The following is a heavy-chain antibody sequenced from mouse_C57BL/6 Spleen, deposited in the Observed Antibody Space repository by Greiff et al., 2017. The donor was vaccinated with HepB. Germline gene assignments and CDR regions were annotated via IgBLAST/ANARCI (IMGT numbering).Heavy chain of an antibody. J-gene: IGHJ2*01. CDR1: GYTFTSYW. CDR2: MYPGNSDT. CDR3: LCRPSYFDY. V-gene: IGHV1-5*01. Sequence: EVQLQQSGTVLARPGASVRMSCKTSGYTFTSYWMNWVKQRPGQGLEWIGAMYPGNSDTRYNQKFKGKAKLTAVTTASTAYMQLISLKNTDSAVYYCLCRPSYFDYWGQGTTLTVSS. D-gene: IGHD6-5*01.